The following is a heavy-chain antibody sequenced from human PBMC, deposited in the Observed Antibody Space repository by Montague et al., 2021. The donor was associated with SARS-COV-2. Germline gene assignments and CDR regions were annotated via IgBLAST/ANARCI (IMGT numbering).Heavy chain of an antibody. Sequence: SLRLSCAASGFIFSSFAMSWVRPAPGKGLEWVSAVRSSGGSPNYADSVQGRFNIYRDNSNNMLYLQMNGLRAEDTAVYYCAKDMWDLYYFDYWGQGTLVTVSS. CDR2: VRSSGGSP. J-gene: IGHJ4*02. D-gene: IGHD1-26*01. CDR3: AKDMWDLYYFDY. V-gene: IGHV3-23*01. CDR1: GFIFSSFA.